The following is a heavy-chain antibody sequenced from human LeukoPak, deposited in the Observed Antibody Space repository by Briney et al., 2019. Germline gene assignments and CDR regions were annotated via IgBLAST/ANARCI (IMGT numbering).Heavy chain of an antibody. V-gene: IGHV3-23*01. CDR2: ISGSGGST. CDR3: ARSEVDIVATVCFDY. J-gene: IGHJ4*02. Sequence: GGSLRLSCAASGFTFSSYAMSWVRQAPREGLEWVSAISGSGGSTYYADSVKGRFTISRDNSKNTLYLQINGLRAEDTAVYYCARSEVDIVATVCFDYWGQGTLVTVSS. D-gene: IGHD5-12*01. CDR1: GFTFSSYA.